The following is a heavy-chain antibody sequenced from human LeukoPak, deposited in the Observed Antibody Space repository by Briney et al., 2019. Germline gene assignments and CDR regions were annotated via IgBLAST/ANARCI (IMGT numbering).Heavy chain of an antibody. Sequence: ASVKVSCKASGYTFTSYYMHWVRQAPGQGLEWMGIINPSGGSTSYAQKFQGRVTMTRDTSTSTVYMELSSLRSEDTAVYYCARVSVTSGYAEDRFDPWGQGTLVTVSS. V-gene: IGHV1-46*01. CDR2: INPSGGST. D-gene: IGHD5-12*01. CDR3: ARVSVTSGYAEDRFDP. J-gene: IGHJ5*02. CDR1: GYTFTSYY.